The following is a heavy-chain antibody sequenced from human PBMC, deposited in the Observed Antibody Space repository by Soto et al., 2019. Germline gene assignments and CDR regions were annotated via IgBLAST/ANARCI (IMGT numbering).Heavy chain of an antibody. J-gene: IGHJ6*02. Sequence: GGSLRLSCAASGFTFSSYWMHWVRQAPGKGLVWVSRINSDGSSTSYADSVKGRLTISRDNAKNTLYLQMNSLRAEDTAVYYCARVQMEGLERRFGMDVWGQGTTVTVSS. V-gene: IGHV3-74*01. CDR2: INSDGSST. CDR1: GFTFSSYW. D-gene: IGHD1-1*01. CDR3: ARVQMEGLERRFGMDV.